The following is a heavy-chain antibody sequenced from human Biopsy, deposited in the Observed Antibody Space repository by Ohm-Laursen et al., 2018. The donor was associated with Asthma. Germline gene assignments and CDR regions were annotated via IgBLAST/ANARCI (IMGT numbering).Heavy chain of an antibody. CDR2: IYYSGST. CDR3: ARAIGTGDWYFDV. CDR1: GDSISSNSW. D-gene: IGHD1-1*01. V-gene: IGHV4-4*02. J-gene: IGHJ2*01. Sequence: TLSLTCAVSGDSISSNSWWTWVRQSPGRGLEWIGEIYYSGSTNYHPSLKGRVTISVAKSKNQFSLRRTSVTAADTAVYYCARAIGTGDWYFDVWGRGTLVTVSS.